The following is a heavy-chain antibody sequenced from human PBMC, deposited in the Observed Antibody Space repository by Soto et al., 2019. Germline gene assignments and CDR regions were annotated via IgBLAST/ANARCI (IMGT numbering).Heavy chain of an antibody. D-gene: IGHD1-26*01. CDR1: GFTFSSCG. V-gene: IGHV3-30*03. Sequence: GGSLRLSCAASGFTFSSCGMHWVRQAPGKGLEWVAVISNDGSNKYYADSVKGRFTISRDNSKNTLYLQMNSLKTDEDTAVYYCTTGLGTSDHDYWGQGTLVTVSS. CDR2: ISNDGSNK. J-gene: IGHJ4*02. CDR3: TTGLGTSDHDY.